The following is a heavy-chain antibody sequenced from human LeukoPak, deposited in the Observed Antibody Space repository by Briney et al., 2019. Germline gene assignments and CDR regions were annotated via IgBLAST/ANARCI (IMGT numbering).Heavy chain of an antibody. Sequence: EGSLRLSCSASGFTFSSYAMHWVRQAPGKGLEYVSAISSNGGSTYYADSVKGRFTISRDNSKNTLYLQMGSLRAEDTAVYYCVKWVIAAAGTGNWGQGTLVTVSS. CDR2: ISSNGGST. V-gene: IGHV3-64D*06. J-gene: IGHJ4*02. CDR3: VKWVIAAAGTGN. CDR1: GFTFSSYA. D-gene: IGHD6-13*01.